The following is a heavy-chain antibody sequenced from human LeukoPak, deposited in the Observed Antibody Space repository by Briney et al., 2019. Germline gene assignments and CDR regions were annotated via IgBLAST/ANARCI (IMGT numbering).Heavy chain of an antibody. CDR3: ARKLMAYAYFDY. Sequence: GGSLRLSCAASGFTFSSYAMSWVREAPGKGVERVSAISGSGGTTFYADSVKGRFTISRDNSKNTLYLQMNSLRAEDTAVYYCARKLMAYAYFDYWGQGTLVTVSS. V-gene: IGHV3-23*01. J-gene: IGHJ4*02. D-gene: IGHD2-8*01. CDR1: GFTFSSYA. CDR2: ISGSGGTT.